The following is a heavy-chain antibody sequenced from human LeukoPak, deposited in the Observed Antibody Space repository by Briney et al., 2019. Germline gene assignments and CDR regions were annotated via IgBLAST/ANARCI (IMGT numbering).Heavy chain of an antibody. D-gene: IGHD1-26*01. J-gene: IGHJ4*02. V-gene: IGHV3-30-3*01. CDR3: VRIVGHTTTDF. CDR2: VSFDGRNK. CDR1: GFSLSSYA. Sequence: GGSLRLSCEASGFSLSSYAFHWVRQAPGKGLEWVSFVSFDGRNKNYADSVRGRFTISRDNSKNTLYLQMNSVTYEDTAVYFCVRIVGHTTTDFWGQGTIVTVSS.